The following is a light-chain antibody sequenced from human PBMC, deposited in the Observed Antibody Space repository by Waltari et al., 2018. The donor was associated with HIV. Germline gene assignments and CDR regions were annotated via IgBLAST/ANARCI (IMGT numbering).Light chain of an antibody. Sequence: DIQMTQSPSSLSASVGDSVTITCRASQSISSYLNWYQQKPGKAPKLLISAASRLQSGVPSRFSGSGFGTEFTVTISSLQPEDFATYYCQQCYITPPITFGQGTRLDIK. CDR1: QSISSY. J-gene: IGKJ5*01. V-gene: IGKV1-39*01. CDR3: QQCYITPPIT. CDR2: AAS.